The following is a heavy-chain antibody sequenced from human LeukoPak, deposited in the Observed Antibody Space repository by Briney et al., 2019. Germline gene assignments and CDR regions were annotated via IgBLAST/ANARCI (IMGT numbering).Heavy chain of an antibody. D-gene: IGHD2-2*01. V-gene: IGHV4-34*01. CDR3: ARGGPDIVVVPAARLHYYYYGMDV. CDR2: INHSGST. J-gene: IGHJ6*04. CDR1: GGSFSGYY. Sequence: SETLSLTCAVYGGSFSGYYWSWIRQPPGKGLEWIGDINHSGSTNYNPSLKSRVTISVDTSKNQFSLKLSSVTAADTAVYYCARGGPDIVVVPAARLHYYYYGMDVWGKGTTVTVSS.